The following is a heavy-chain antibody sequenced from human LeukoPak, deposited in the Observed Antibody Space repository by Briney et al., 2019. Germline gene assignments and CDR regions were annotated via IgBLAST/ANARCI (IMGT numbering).Heavy chain of an antibody. CDR3: ARNGAYGSGSYYPIDL. CDR1: GGSISGYY. D-gene: IGHD3-10*01. Sequence: SETLSLTCTVSGGSISGYYWSWIRQPPGKGLEWIGYVFYNGNTNYNPSPKGRVTMSLDMSKNHFSLKLTSVTAADTAVYHCARNGAYGSGSYYPIDLWGQGTLVTVSS. V-gene: IGHV4-59*01. J-gene: IGHJ5*02. CDR2: VFYNGNT.